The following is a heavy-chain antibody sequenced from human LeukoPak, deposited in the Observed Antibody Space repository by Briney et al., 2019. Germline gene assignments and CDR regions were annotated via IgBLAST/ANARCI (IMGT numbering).Heavy chain of an antibody. CDR2: INPNSGGT. CDR3: ARDAADIVVVVAATLGVDY. Sequence: ASVKVSCKASGYTFTGYYMHWVRQAPGQGLEWMGWINPNSGGTNYAQKFQGRVTMTRDTSISTAYMELSRLRSDDTAVYYCARDAADIVVVVAATLGVDYWGQGTLVTVSS. V-gene: IGHV1-2*02. D-gene: IGHD2-15*01. CDR1: GYTFTGYY. J-gene: IGHJ4*02.